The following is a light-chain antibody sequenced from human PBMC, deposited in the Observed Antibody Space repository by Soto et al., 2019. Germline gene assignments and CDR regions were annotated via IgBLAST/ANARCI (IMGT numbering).Light chain of an antibody. Sequence: EKVMTQSPATLSMSPGERATLSCRASQSVGSFLAWYQQKPGQAPRLLIYGASTRATGIPARFSGSGSGTEFTLTISSPQSEDFAVYYCQQYTNWPSWTFGQGTKVE. CDR2: GAS. V-gene: IGKV3-15*01. CDR3: QQYTNWPSWT. CDR1: QSVGSF. J-gene: IGKJ1*01.